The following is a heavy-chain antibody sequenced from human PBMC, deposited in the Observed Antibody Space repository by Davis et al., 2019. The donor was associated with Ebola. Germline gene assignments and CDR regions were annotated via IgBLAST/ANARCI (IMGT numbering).Heavy chain of an antibody. V-gene: IGHV3-7*01. Sequence: GESPKISCAASGFTFSNAWMSWVRQAPGKGLEWVANIKEDGSEKYYVDSVKGRFTISRDNAKNSLYLQMNSLRVEDTAMYYCAREMRGTADSHWGQGTLVTVSS. CDR3: AREMRGTADSH. D-gene: IGHD1/OR15-1a*01. J-gene: IGHJ4*02. CDR1: GFTFSNAW. CDR2: IKEDGSEK.